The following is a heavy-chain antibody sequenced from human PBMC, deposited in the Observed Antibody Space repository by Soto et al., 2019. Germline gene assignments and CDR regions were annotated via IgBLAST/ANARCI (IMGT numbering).Heavy chain of an antibody. D-gene: IGHD4-17*01. V-gene: IGHV3-48*02. CDR2: ISASSTNI. J-gene: IGHJ4*02. Sequence: PGGSLRLSCAASGFTFSSYSMNWVRQTPGKGLEWISYISASSTNIHYADSVKGRCTISRDSAENSVYLQMNSLRDEDTAIYYCARDSYGDYALDSWGQGALVTVSS. CDR1: GFTFSSYS. CDR3: ARDSYGDYALDS.